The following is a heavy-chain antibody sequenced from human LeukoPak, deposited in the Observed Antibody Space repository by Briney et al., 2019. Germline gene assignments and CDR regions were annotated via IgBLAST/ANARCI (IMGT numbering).Heavy chain of an antibody. V-gene: IGHV3-33*01. D-gene: IGHD6-13*01. Sequence: GGSLRLSCAASGFTFSSYGMHWVRQVPGKGLEWVAVIWYDGSNKYYADSVKGRFTISRDNSKNTLYLQMNSLRAEDTAVYYCARTAAGAFFFDYWGQGTLVTVSS. CDR3: ARTAAGAFFFDY. CDR1: GFTFSSYG. CDR2: IWYDGSNK. J-gene: IGHJ4*02.